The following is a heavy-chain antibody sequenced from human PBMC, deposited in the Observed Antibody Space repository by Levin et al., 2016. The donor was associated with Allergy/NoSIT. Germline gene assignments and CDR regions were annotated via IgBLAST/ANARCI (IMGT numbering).Heavy chain of an antibody. CDR3: ARGSSSSYYYYGMDV. D-gene: IGHD6-6*01. CDR2: IYYSGST. J-gene: IGHJ6*02. CDR1: GGSVSSGSYY. Sequence: SETLSLTCTVSGGSVSSGSYYWSWIRQPPGKGLEWIGYIYYSGSTNYNPSLKSRVTISVDTSKNQFSLEVTSVTAADTALYYCARGSSSSYYYYGMDVWGQGTTVTVSS. V-gene: IGHV4-61*01.